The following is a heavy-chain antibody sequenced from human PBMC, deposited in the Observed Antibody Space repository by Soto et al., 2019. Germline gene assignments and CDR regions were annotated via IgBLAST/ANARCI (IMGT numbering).Heavy chain of an antibody. Sequence: QVQLVQSGAEMKQPGASVKLSCQASGYIFIHCFMHWVRQAPGQGLEWMGGINPSSGTKTYAQKFKGRVTVTRDTSTSTVYMELSSLGSGDTAMYYCARSLGETTSLFDYWGQGSLVTVSA. D-gene: IGHD1-26*01. J-gene: IGHJ4*02. CDR1: GYIFIHCF. V-gene: IGHV1-46*01. CDR3: ARSLGETTSLFDY. CDR2: INPSSGTK.